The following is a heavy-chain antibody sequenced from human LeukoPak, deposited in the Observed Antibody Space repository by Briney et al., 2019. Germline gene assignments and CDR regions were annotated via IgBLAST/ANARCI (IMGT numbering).Heavy chain of an antibody. V-gene: IGHV4-4*07. Sequence: SETLSLTCTVSGGSISRYYWSWIRQPAGKGLEWIGRIYTSGSTNYNPSLKSRVTVSVDTSKNQFSLKLSSVTAADTAVYYCARDTLGYCSGGSCYGNWFDPWGQGTLVTVSS. CDR2: IYTSGST. D-gene: IGHD2-15*01. CDR3: ARDTLGYCSGGSCYGNWFDP. J-gene: IGHJ5*02. CDR1: GGSISRYY.